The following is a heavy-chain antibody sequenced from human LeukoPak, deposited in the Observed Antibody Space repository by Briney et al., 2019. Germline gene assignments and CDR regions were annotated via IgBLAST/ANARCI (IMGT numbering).Heavy chain of an antibody. CDR2: ISGTGGT. V-gene: IGHV3-23*01. D-gene: IGHD3-10*01. CDR3: AKEESYSTSGSPIDF. Sequence: GGSLRLSCAASGFTFSSYAMTWVRQAPGKGLEWVSGISGTGGTKYADSVKDRFTISRDNSKNTLYLQMNSLRAEDTAVYYCAKEESYSTSGSPIDFWGQGTLVTVSS. J-gene: IGHJ4*02. CDR1: GFTFSSYA.